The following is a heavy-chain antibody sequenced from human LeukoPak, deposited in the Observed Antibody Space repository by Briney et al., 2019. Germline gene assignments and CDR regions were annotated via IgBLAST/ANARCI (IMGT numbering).Heavy chain of an antibody. CDR3: AKDLWKYQLRTLDY. V-gene: IGHV3-30*18. J-gene: IGHJ4*02. CDR2: ISYDGSNK. D-gene: IGHD2-2*01. Sequence: PGGSLRLSCAACGFTFSIYGMHGLRQAPGKGLEWVAVISYDGSNKYYADSVKGRFTISRDHSKNTLYLQMNSLRAEDTALYYCAKDLWKYQLRTLDYWGQGTLVTVSS. CDR1: GFTFSIYG.